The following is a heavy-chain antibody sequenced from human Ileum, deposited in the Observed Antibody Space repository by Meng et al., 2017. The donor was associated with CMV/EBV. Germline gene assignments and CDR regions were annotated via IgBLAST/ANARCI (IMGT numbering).Heavy chain of an antibody. Sequence: VQRQEPGPVLVKPSGTLSLTCSISGCSITSYYWSWIRQPAGKGLEWIGRIYVSGSTNYNPSLKSRVTMSVDTSKNQFSLKLSSVTAADTAIYYCAKGTGVTDPFDYWGQGTLVTVSS. CDR2: IYVSGST. D-gene: IGHD1-14*01. CDR3: AKGTGVTDPFDY. V-gene: IGHV4-4*07. CDR1: GCSITSYY. J-gene: IGHJ4*02.